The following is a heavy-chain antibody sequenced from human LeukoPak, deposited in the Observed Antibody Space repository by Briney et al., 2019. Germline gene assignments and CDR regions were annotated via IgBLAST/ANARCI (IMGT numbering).Heavy chain of an antibody. V-gene: IGHV1-2*02. CDR3: ARDNSVGETAWWFDP. Sequence: ASVKVSCKASGYTFTSYGISWVRQAPGQGLGWMGWINPNSGGTNYAQKFQGRVTMTRDTSISTAYMELSRLRSDDTAVYYCARDNSVGETAWWFDPWGQGTLVTVSS. J-gene: IGHJ5*02. CDR1: GYTFTSYG. D-gene: IGHD1-26*01. CDR2: INPNSGGT.